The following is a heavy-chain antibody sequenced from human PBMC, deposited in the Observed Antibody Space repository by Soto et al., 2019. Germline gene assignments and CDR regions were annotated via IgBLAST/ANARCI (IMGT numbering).Heavy chain of an antibody. V-gene: IGHV1-18*01. Sequence: ASVKVSCKASGYTFTMYGISCVRQAPLQWLDWMGWISAYNGNTKYAQDLQGRVTMTTDTSTSTAYMELRSLRSDDTAVYYCARFSGGSYNTYYFYYGMDVWGQGTTVTVSS. CDR3: ARFSGGSYNTYYFYYGMDV. CDR1: GYTFTMYG. CDR2: ISAYNGNT. D-gene: IGHD2-15*01. J-gene: IGHJ6*02.